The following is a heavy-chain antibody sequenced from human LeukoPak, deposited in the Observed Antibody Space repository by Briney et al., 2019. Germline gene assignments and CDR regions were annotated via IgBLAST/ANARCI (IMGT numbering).Heavy chain of an antibody. J-gene: IGHJ5*02. CDR3: ARGGIQLWSSNGVDP. Sequence: SETLSLTCTVSGGSISSYYWSWIRQPPGKGLEWIGYIYYSGSTNYNPSLKSRVTISVDTSKNQFSLKLSSVTAADTAVYYCARGGIQLWSSNGVDPWGQGTLVTVSS. D-gene: IGHD5-18*01. CDR1: GGSISSYY. CDR2: IYYSGST. V-gene: IGHV4-59*01.